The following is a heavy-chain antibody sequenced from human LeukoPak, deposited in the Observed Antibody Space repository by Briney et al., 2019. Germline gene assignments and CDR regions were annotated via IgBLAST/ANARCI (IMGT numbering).Heavy chain of an antibody. CDR3: ARFSNDFEVYFDY. D-gene: IGHD3-3*01. Sequence: ASVKVSCKASGYSFTGYYMHWVRQAPGQGPEWMGWINPNSGGTNYAQKFQGRVTMTRDTSISTAYMELSRLRSDDTAVYYCARFSNDFEVYFDYWGQGTLVTVSS. V-gene: IGHV1-2*02. CDR1: GYSFTGYY. J-gene: IGHJ4*02. CDR2: INPNSGGT.